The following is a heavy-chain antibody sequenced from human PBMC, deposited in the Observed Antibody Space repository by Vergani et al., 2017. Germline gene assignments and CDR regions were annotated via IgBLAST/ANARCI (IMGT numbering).Heavy chain of an antibody. V-gene: IGHV4-31*03. J-gene: IGHJ4*02. CDR3: ARGSFREYYFDY. D-gene: IGHD1-26*01. CDR2: IYYSGGT. Sequence: QVQLQESGPGLLKPSHTLSLTCTVSGGSISSGGYYWSWIRQHPGKGLEWIGYIYYSGGTYYNPSIKSRVTISVDTSKNQFSLKLCSVTAADTAMYYCARGSFREYYFDYWGEGTLVSVSS. CDR1: GGSISSGGYY.